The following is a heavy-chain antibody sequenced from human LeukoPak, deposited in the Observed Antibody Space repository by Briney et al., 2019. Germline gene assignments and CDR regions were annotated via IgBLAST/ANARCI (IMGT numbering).Heavy chain of an antibody. CDR1: GFTFSSYA. Sequence: PGGSLRLSCGASGFTFSSYAMSWVRQAPGKGLEWMSAISGSGGSTYYADSVEGRFTISRDNSKNTLYLQMNSLRAEDTAVYYCAKDQILTGYYRPDYYYGMDVWGQGTTVTVSS. V-gene: IGHV3-23*01. D-gene: IGHD3-9*01. J-gene: IGHJ6*02. CDR2: ISGSGGST. CDR3: AKDQILTGYYRPDYYYGMDV.